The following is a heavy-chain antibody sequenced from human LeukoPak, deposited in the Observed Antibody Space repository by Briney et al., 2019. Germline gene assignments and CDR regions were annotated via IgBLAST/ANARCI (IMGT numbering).Heavy chain of an antibody. CDR2: IYYSGST. Sequence: PSETLSLTCTVSGGSISSRSYYWGWIRQPPVKGLDWIGRIYYSGSTYYNPSLKSRVTISVDTSKNQFSLKLSSVTAADTAVYYCARDSQDYYGSGSYYNWGEGTLVTASS. J-gene: IGHJ4*02. CDR1: GGSISSRSYY. D-gene: IGHD3-10*01. V-gene: IGHV4-39*07. CDR3: ARDSQDYYGSGSYYN.